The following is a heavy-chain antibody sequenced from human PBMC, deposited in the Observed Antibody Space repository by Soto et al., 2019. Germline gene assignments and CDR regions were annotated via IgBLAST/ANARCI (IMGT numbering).Heavy chain of an antibody. D-gene: IGHD5-18*01. J-gene: IGHJ4*02. V-gene: IGHV3-73*02. Sequence: EVQLVESGGGLVQPGGSLKLSCAASGFTLSDSAMHWVRQTSGKGLEWVGRIRSKVNTYATAYAASVKGRFTISRDDSIGTTHLQMNSLKAEDTAVYYCTRRRDWTAMDPLDYWGQGTLVTVSS. CDR2: IRSKVNTYAT. CDR3: TRRRDWTAMDPLDY. CDR1: GFTLSDSA.